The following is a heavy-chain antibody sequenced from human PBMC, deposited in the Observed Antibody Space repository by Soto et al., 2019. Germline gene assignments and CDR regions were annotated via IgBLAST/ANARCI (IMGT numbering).Heavy chain of an antibody. D-gene: IGHD3-22*01. CDR1: GFTFSTYS. J-gene: IGHJ3*02. Sequence: KTGGSLRLSCVGSGFTFSTYSINWVRQAPGKGLEWVSSISSSSSYIYYADSVKGRFTISRDNAKNSLYLQMNSLRAEDTAVYYCARVAGSSGYYPGSDAFDIWGQGTMVTVSS. CDR3: ARVAGSSGYYPGSDAFDI. CDR2: ISSSSSYI. V-gene: IGHV3-21*01.